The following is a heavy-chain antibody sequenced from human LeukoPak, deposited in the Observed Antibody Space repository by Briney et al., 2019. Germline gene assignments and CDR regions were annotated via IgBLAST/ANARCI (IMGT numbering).Heavy chain of an antibody. CDR3: REGIVVARLEDWFDP. CDR2: IKSKTDGGTT. Sequence: PGGSLRLSCAASGFTFSNAWMSWVRQAPGKGLEWVGRIKSKTDGGTTDYAASVKGRFTISRDDSKNTLYLQMNSLKTEDTAVYYCREGIVVARLEDWFDPWGQGTLVTVSS. CDR1: GFTFSNAW. D-gene: IGHD2-2*01. J-gene: IGHJ5*02. V-gene: IGHV3-15*01.